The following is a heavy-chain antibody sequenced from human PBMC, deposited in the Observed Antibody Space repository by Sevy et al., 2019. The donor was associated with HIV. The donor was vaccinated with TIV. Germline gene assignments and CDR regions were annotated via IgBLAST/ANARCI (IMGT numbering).Heavy chain of an antibody. J-gene: IGHJ4*02. CDR2: IWYDGSDK. V-gene: IGHV3-30*02. CDR3: ASDILTGSDY. CDR1: GFTFSSYG. Sequence: GGSLRLSCAASGFTFSSYGMHWVRQAPGKGLEWVAFIWYDGSDKYYADSVKGRFAISRDNSKNTVYLQMNTLRIEDTAVDYCASDILTGSDYWGQGTLVTVSS. D-gene: IGHD3-9*01.